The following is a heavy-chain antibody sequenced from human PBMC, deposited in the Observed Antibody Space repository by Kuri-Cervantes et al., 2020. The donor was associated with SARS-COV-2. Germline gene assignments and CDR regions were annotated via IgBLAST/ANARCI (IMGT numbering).Heavy chain of an antibody. CDR3: ARVLEGIVAAGSHYYYYMDV. V-gene: IGHV4-30-4*08. D-gene: IGHD6-13*01. J-gene: IGHJ6*03. CDR2: IFYRGSA. CDR1: GGSISSGDYY. Sequence: SETLSLTCTVSGGSISSGDYYRSWIRQPPGKGLEWIGYIFYRGSAYYNPSLKSRLSMSVDTSKNQFALKLSSVTAADTAVYYCARVLEGIVAAGSHYYYYMDVWGKGTTVTVSS.